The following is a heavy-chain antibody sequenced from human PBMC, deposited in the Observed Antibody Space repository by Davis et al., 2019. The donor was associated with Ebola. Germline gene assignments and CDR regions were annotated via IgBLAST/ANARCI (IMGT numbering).Heavy chain of an antibody. CDR1: GFTFDDYA. Sequence: PGGSLRLSCAASGFTFDDYAMHWVRQAPGKGLEWVSGISWNSGSIGYADSVKGRFTISRDNAKNSLYLQMNSLRAEDTALYYCAKDMGGGSPYYYGMDVWGQGTTVTVSS. CDR2: ISWNSGSI. V-gene: IGHV3-9*01. D-gene: IGHD2-15*01. J-gene: IGHJ6*02. CDR3: AKDMGGGSPYYYGMDV.